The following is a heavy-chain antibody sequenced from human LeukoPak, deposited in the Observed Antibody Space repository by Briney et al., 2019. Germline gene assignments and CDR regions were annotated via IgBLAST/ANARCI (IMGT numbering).Heavy chain of an antibody. V-gene: IGHV4-59*01. CDR1: GGSISSYY. D-gene: IGHD3-3*01. Sequence: SETLSLTCTVSGGSISSYYWSWIRQPPGKGLEWIGYIYYSGSTNHNPSPKSRVTISVDTSKNQFSLKLSSVTAADTAVYYCARGRITIFGVAPYYMDVWGKGTTVTVSS. J-gene: IGHJ6*03. CDR3: ARGRITIFGVAPYYMDV. CDR2: IYYSGST.